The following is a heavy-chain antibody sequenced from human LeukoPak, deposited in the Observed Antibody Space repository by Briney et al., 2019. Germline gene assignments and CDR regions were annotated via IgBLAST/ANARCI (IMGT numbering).Heavy chain of an antibody. Sequence: PSETLSLTCTVSGGSISSYYWSWIRQPPGKGLEWIGYIYYSGSTNYNPSLKSRVTISVDTSKNQFSLKLSSVTATDTAVYYCARDLGSYDDYWGQGTLVTVSS. J-gene: IGHJ4*02. V-gene: IGHV4-59*01. CDR2: IYYSGST. D-gene: IGHD5-18*01. CDR1: GGSISSYY. CDR3: ARDLGSYDDY.